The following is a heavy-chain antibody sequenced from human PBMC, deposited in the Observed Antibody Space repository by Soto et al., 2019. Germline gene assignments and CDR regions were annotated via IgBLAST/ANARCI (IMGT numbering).Heavy chain of an antibody. CDR3: GYDMTIIGAWTFDY. Sequence: PGGSLRLSCAASGITFSNYALSWVRQAPGKGLEWVSGISANGANTYYADSVKGRFTISRDNSKNTLYLQMNSLRAEDTAVYYCGYDMTIIGAWTFDYWGQGTLVTVSS. CDR1: GITFSNYA. V-gene: IGHV3-23*01. J-gene: IGHJ4*02. D-gene: IGHD3-22*01. CDR2: ISANGANT.